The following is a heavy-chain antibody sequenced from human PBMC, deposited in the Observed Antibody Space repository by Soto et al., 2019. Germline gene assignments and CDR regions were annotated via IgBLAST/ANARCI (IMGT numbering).Heavy chain of an antibody. J-gene: IGHJ4*02. CDR2: IYYSGSA. V-gene: IGHV4-59*01. D-gene: IGHD4-17*01. Sequence: SETMSLTCTVPGGSISSYYWSWIRQPPGKGLEWIGYIYYSGSANYNPSLKSRVTISVDTSKNQFSLKLSSVTAADTAVYYCARRYGASFDYWGQGTLVTVSS. CDR1: GGSISSYY. CDR3: ARRYGASFDY.